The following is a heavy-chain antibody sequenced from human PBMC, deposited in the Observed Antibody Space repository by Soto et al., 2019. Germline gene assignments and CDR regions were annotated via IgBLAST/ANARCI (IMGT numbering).Heavy chain of an antibody. Sequence: SGPTLVNPTQTLTLTCTFSGFSLSTTGMCVSWIRQPPGKALEWLALIDWADDKYYSTSLKTRLTITKDTSKNQVVLTMTNVEPVDTATYFCSRSVGGFTYGYPDYWGQGTLVTVSS. CDR3: SRSVGGFTYGYPDY. J-gene: IGHJ4*02. CDR2: IDWADDK. V-gene: IGHV2-70*01. CDR1: GFSLSTTGMC. D-gene: IGHD5-18*01.